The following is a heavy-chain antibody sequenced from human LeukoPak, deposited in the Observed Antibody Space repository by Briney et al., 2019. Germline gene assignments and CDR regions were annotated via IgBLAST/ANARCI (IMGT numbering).Heavy chain of an antibody. V-gene: IGHV3-23*01. CDR3: ARGNYGSGSYYNKNWFDP. D-gene: IGHD3-10*01. CDR1: GFTFSSYA. CDR2: IVGSGGST. J-gene: IGHJ5*02. Sequence: GGSLRLSCVASGFTFSSYAMSWVRQAPGKGLEWVSAIVGSGGSTFYADSVKGRFTISRDNAKNSLYLQINSLRDEDTAVYYCARGNYGSGSYYNKNWFDPWGQGTLVTVSS.